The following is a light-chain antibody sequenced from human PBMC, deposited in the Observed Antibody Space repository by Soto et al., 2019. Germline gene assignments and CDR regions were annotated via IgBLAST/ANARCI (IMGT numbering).Light chain of an antibody. CDR2: AAS. Sequence: DIQMTQSPSSLSASIGDRVTITCRASQDIRTDLVWYQQKQGKAPNRLIYAASTLQSGVPSRFSGGGSGTQFTLTISSLQPEDFATYYCLQHNAYPWAFGAGTKVEV. CDR3: LQHNAYPWA. J-gene: IGKJ1*01. V-gene: IGKV1-17*01. CDR1: QDIRTD.